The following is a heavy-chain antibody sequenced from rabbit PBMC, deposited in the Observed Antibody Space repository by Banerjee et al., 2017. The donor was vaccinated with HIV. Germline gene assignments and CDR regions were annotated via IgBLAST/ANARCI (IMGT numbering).Heavy chain of an antibody. Sequence: QEQLEESGGGLVKPGGSLTLTCTASGFSFSSSYWICWVRQAPGKGLEWIACIYAGNNGSTYYANWAKGRFTISKTSSTTVTLQMTSLTAADTANYFCARDSASSFSSYGMDLWGPGTLVTVS. D-gene: IGHD8-1*01. V-gene: IGHV1S45*01. CDR2: IYAGNNGST. CDR1: GFSFSSSYW. CDR3: ARDSASSFSSYGMDL. J-gene: IGHJ6*01.